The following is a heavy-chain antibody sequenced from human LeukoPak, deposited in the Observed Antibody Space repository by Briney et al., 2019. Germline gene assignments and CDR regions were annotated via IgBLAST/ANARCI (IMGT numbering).Heavy chain of an antibody. D-gene: IGHD5-18*01. Sequence: SETLSLTCTVSGGSVSSGSFYWSWIRQPPGKTLEWIGYIYYSGSTDYTPSLKSRVTISLDTSKNQFSLKLTSVTPADTAVYYCAGSGYSSGYLFDYWGQGTLVTVSS. CDR3: AGSGYSSGYLFDY. CDR1: GGSVSSGSFY. J-gene: IGHJ4*02. V-gene: IGHV4-61*01. CDR2: IYYSGST.